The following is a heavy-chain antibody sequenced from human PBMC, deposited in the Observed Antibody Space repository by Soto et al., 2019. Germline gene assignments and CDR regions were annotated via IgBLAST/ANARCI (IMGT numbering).Heavy chain of an antibody. CDR1: GYSVTSSDYY. CDR3: APLSVSLSGPYGIHV. Sequence: SETLSLTCSVSGYSVTSSDYYWAWIRQPPGKGLEWIGSMFYSGLTYYNPSLKSRVTLSVDTSKNQFSVRLNSVTAADAAVYYCAPLSVSLSGPYGIHVWGQGTTVTVSS. J-gene: IGHJ6*02. CDR2: MFYSGLT. D-gene: IGHD2-15*01. V-gene: IGHV4-39*01.